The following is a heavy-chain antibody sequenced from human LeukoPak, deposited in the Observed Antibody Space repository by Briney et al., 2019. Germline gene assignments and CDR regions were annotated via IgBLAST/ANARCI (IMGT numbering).Heavy chain of an antibody. CDR3: AKVERGHYYGSGSYQDY. V-gene: IGHV3-30*02. CDR1: GFTFSSYG. Sequence: GGSLRLSCAASGFTFSSYGMHWVRQAPGKGLEWVAFIRYDGSNKYYADSVKGRFTISRDNSKNTLYLQMNSLRAEDTAVYYCAKVERGHYYGSGSYQDYWGQGTLVTVSP. J-gene: IGHJ4*02. CDR2: IRYDGSNK. D-gene: IGHD3-10*01.